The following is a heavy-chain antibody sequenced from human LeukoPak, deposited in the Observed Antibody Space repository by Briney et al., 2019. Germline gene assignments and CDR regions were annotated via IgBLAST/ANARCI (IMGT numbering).Heavy chain of an antibody. D-gene: IGHD3-3*01. V-gene: IGHV4-39*07. CDR3: ARGETMFDP. Sequence: SETLSLTCTVSGDSISNARYYWAWIRQPLGKGLEYIAHVYYSGSTYYNPSLESRVTLSVDTSKNQFSLRLSSVTAADTAVYYCARGETMFDPWGQGTLVTVSS. CDR1: GDSISNARYY. CDR2: VYYSGST. J-gene: IGHJ5*02.